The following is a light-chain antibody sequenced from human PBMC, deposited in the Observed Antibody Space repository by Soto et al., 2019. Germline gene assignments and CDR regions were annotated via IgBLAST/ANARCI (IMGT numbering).Light chain of an antibody. CDR3: CSQAGSYTYV. J-gene: IGLJ1*01. Sequence: QSALTQPRSVSGSPGQSVAISCTGTSSDVGGDKYVSWYQQHPGKAPKVMIYEVSKRPSGVPDRFSGSKSGNTASLTISGLQADDEADYYCCSQAGSYTYVFGTGTKVTVL. CDR1: SSDVGGDKY. V-gene: IGLV2-11*01. CDR2: EVS.